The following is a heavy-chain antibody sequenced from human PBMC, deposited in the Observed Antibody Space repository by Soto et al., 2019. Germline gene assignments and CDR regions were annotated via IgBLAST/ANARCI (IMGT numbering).Heavy chain of an antibody. CDR3: ARRYSTSAGGYSYYMDV. Sequence: GESLKISCTTSGYSFTAFWVAWVRQMPGKGLEWMGMIYPSDSDTRYSPSFQGHVTISADKSTRTAYLQWSSLEASDTAVYYCARRYSTSAGGYSYYMDVWGMGTMVTVSS. J-gene: IGHJ6*03. D-gene: IGHD3-16*02. CDR1: GYSFTAFW. CDR2: IYPSDSDT. V-gene: IGHV5-51*01.